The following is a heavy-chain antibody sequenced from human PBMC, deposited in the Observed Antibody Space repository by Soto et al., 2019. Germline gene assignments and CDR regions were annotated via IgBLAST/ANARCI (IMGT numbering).Heavy chain of an antibody. V-gene: IGHV3-23*01. Sequence: EVQLLESGGGLVQPGGSLRLSCAASGFTFSSYAMSWVRQAPGTGLAWVSAISGSGGSTYYADSVKGRFTISRDNSKNTLYLQMNSLRAEDTAVYYCAKRIVVVVAATLSPPWGQGTLVTVSS. D-gene: IGHD2-15*01. CDR3: AKRIVVVVAATLSPP. CDR2: ISGSGGST. CDR1: GFTFSSYA. J-gene: IGHJ5*02.